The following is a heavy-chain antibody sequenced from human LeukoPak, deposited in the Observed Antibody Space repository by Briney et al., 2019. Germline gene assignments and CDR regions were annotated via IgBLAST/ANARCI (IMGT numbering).Heavy chain of an antibody. Sequence: GGPLRLSCAVSGFTFSSYGMHWVRQAPGKGLEWVAVISYDGSNKYYADSVKGRFTISRDNSKNTLYLQMNSLRAEDTAVYYCARIVGSYYIIGRYMDVWGKGTTVTVSS. CDR3: ARIVGSYYIIGRYMDV. D-gene: IGHD1-26*01. CDR1: GFTFSSYG. J-gene: IGHJ6*03. V-gene: IGHV3-30*03. CDR2: ISYDGSNK.